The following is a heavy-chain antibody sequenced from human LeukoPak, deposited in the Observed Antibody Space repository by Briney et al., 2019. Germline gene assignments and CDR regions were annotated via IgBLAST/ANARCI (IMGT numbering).Heavy chain of an antibody. CDR3: ARTGTATLDAFDI. CDR1: GGSISSGGYY. Sequence: PSETLSLTCTVSGGSISSGGYYWSWIRQHPGKGLEWIGYIYYSGSTYYNPSLKSRVTISVDTSKNQFSLKLSSVTAADTAVYYCARTGTATLDAFDIWGQGTMVTVSS. CDR2: IYYSGST. V-gene: IGHV4-31*03. J-gene: IGHJ3*02. D-gene: IGHD1-1*01.